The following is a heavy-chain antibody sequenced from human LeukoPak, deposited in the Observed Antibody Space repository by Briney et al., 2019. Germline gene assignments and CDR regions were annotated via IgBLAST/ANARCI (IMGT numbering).Heavy chain of an antibody. CDR2: ISWNSGSI. V-gene: IGHV3-9*01. J-gene: IGHJ3*01. CDR1: GFTFDDYA. CDR3: TSDLDKSDGL. D-gene: IGHD2-8*01. Sequence: GGSLRLSCAASGFTFDDYAMHWVRHAPGKGLEWVSGISWNSGSIGYADSVKGRFTISRDNAKSSLYLQMNSLRAEDTAVYYCTSDLDKSDGLWGQGTKVTVSS.